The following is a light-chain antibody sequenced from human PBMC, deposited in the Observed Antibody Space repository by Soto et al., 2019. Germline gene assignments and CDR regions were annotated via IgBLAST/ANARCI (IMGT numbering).Light chain of an antibody. J-gene: IGKJ5*01. CDR2: GAS. Sequence: EIVRTQSPATLSVSPGESAPLPCRASQSVSTNLAWYHQNPGQDPRLLIYGASTRATDIPARFSGSGSATDFTLTISSLEPEDCAVYDCQHRSIWPVSFGQGTQLEIK. CDR1: QSVSTN. CDR3: QHRSIWPVS. V-gene: IGKV3-11*01.